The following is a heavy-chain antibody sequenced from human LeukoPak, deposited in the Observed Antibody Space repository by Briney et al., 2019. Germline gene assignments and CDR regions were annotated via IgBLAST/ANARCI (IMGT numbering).Heavy chain of an antibody. Sequence: ASVKVSCKASGYTFTNYGISWVRQAPGQGLEWMGWMNPNSGNTGYAQKFQGRVTMTRNTSISTAYMELSSLRSEDTAVYYCAREMSGSYDFDYWGQGTLVTVSS. J-gene: IGHJ4*02. CDR1: GYTFTNYG. CDR3: AREMSGSYDFDY. D-gene: IGHD1-26*01. CDR2: MNPNSGNT. V-gene: IGHV1-8*02.